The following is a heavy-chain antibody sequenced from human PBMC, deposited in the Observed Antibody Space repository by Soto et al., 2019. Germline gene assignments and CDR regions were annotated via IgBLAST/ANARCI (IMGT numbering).Heavy chain of an antibody. CDR1: GFTFSSYS. Sequence: EVQLVESGGGLVQPGGSLRLSCAASGFTFSSYSMNWVRQAPGKGLEWVSYISSSSSTIYYADSVKGRFTISRDNAKNSQYLQMNSLRAEDTAVYYCARVYHDYIWGSYREYDFDYWGQGTLVTVSS. CDR2: ISSSSSTI. CDR3: ARVYHDYIWGSYREYDFDY. V-gene: IGHV3-48*01. J-gene: IGHJ4*02. D-gene: IGHD3-16*02.